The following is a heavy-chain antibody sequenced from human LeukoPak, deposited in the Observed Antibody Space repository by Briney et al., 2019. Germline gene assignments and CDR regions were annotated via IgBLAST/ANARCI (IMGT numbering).Heavy chain of an antibody. CDR2: ISGYNGNT. Sequence: ASVKVSCKASGFTFTIFSISRVRQAPGQGLEWMGWISGYNGNTNYAQKLQGRVTMTTDTSTSTAYMELRSLRSDDTAVYYCARVHMGAIDYWGQGTLVTVSS. CDR1: GFTFTIFS. D-gene: IGHD1-26*01. CDR3: ARVHMGAIDY. J-gene: IGHJ4*02. V-gene: IGHV1-18*01.